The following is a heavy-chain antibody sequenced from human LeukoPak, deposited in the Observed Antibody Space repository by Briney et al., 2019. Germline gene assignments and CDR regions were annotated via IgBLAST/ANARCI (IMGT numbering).Heavy chain of an antibody. CDR1: GDSISSYC. J-gene: IGHJ4*02. CDR3: ARRNNYYGSGSPYFDY. V-gene: IGHV4-59*08. Sequence: SETLSLTCTVSGDSISSYCWSWIRQPPGKGLEWIGYIYYSGSTNYNPSLKSRDTISVDTSKNQFSLKLSSVTAADTAVYYCARRNNYYGSGSPYFDYWGQGTLVTVSS. D-gene: IGHD3-10*01. CDR2: IYYSGST.